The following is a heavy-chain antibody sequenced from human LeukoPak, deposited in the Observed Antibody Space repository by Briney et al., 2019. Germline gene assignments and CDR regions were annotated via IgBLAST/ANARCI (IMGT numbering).Heavy chain of an antibody. CDR1: GGSISRGDYY. V-gene: IGHV4-30-4*01. Sequence: PSETLSLTCTVSGGSISRGDYYWSWIRQPPGKGLEWIGYIYYSGSTYYNPSLKSRVTISVDKSKNQFSLKLSSVTAADTAVFYCARVRPSSRSLFDYWGQGTLVTVSS. D-gene: IGHD6-13*01. J-gene: IGHJ4*02. CDR2: IYYSGST. CDR3: ARVRPSSRSLFDY.